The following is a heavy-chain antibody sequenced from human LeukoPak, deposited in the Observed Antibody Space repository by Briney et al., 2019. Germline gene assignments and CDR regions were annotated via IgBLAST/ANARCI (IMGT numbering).Heavy chain of an antibody. CDR3: ARGTTGTTATPPYYYGMDV. CDR2: INHSGST. CDR1: GGSFSGYY. Sequence: SETLSLTCAVYGGSFSGYYWSWIRQPPGKGLEWIGEINHSGSTNYNPSLKSRVTISVDTSKNQFSLKLSSVTAADTAVYYCARGTTGTTATPPYYYGMDVWGQGTTVTVSS. J-gene: IGHJ6*02. V-gene: IGHV4-34*01. D-gene: IGHD1-1*01.